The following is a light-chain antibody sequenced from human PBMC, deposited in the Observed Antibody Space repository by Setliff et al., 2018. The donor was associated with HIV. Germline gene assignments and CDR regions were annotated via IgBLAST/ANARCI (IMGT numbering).Light chain of an antibody. CDR1: TGGIASNY. V-gene: IGLV6-57*01. Sequence: NFMLTQPHSVSESPGKTVTISCTRSTGGIASNYVQWYQQRPGSSPATVIYEDTQRPSGVPGRFSGSIDSSSNSASLTISGLRTEDEADYYCQSYDNNNWVFGGGTQLTVL. CDR2: EDT. CDR3: QSYDNNNWV. J-gene: IGLJ3*02.